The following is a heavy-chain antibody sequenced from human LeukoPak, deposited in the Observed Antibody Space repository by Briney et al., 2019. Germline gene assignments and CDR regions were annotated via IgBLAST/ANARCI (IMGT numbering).Heavy chain of an antibody. V-gene: IGHV1-2*02. CDR3: ARDQRQQNYYETIGYMDS. D-gene: IGHD3-22*01. Sequence: ASVKVSCRTSGYTFTDNYIHWVRQAPGQGLEWLGSISRNYSATHFARQFQGRVTMTTDTSISKAYMELSSLTSADSAVYYCARDQRQQNYYETIGYMDSWGQGALVTVSS. CDR1: GYTFTDNY. J-gene: IGHJ4*02. CDR2: ISRNYSAT.